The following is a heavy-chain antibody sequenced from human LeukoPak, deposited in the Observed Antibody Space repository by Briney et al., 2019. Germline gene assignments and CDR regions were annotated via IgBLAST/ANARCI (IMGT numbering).Heavy chain of an antibody. Sequence: PGGSLRLSCAASGFTVSNNYMSWVRQAPGKGLEWVSIIYSGGSTYYADSVKGRFTISRDDSRNTVYLQMNNLRAEDTAIYYCARGFNSGWYGAYWGQGTLVTVSS. J-gene: IGHJ4*02. V-gene: IGHV3-53*01. CDR2: IYSGGST. CDR3: ARGFNSGWYGAY. CDR1: GFTVSNNY. D-gene: IGHD6-19*01.